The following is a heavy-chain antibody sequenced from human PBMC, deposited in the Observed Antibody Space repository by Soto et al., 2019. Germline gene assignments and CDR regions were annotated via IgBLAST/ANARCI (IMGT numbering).Heavy chain of an antibody. Sequence: QVQLVQSGAEVKKPGASVKVSCKASGYTFTSYGISWVRQAPGQGLEWMGWISAYNGNTNYAQKLQGRVTMTTDTSTSTAYMELRSLRSDDKAVYYCARARYSSSDGMYNWFDPWGQGTLVTVSS. CDR3: ARARYSSSDGMYNWFDP. J-gene: IGHJ5*02. CDR2: ISAYNGNT. CDR1: GYTFTSYG. V-gene: IGHV1-18*01. D-gene: IGHD6-13*01.